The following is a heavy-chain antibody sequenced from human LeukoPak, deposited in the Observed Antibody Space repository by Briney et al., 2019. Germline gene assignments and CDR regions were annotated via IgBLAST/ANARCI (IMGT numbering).Heavy chain of an antibody. CDR3: ARGSLAAARDNYFDY. CDR1: GGSISSYY. V-gene: IGHV4-4*07. J-gene: IGHJ4*02. Sequence: SETLSLTCTVSGGSISSYYWSWIRQPAGKGLEWIGRIYTSGSTNYNPSLKSRVTMSVDTSKNQFSLKLSSVTAADTAVYYCARGSLAAARDNYFDYWGKGTLVTVSS. CDR2: IYTSGST. D-gene: IGHD6-13*01.